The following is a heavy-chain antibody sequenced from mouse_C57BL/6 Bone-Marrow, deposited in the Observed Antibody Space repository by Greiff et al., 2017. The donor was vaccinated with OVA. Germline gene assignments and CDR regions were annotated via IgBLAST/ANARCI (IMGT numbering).Heavy chain of an antibody. D-gene: IGHD2-5*01. CDR3: ARRGAYYSKYVAWFAY. CDR1: GYTFTSYW. CDR2: IDPSDSYT. J-gene: IGHJ3*01. V-gene: IGHV1-50*01. Sequence: VQLQQPGAELVKPGASVKLSCKASGYTFTSYWMQWVKPRPGQGLEWIGEIDPSDSYTNYNQKFKGKATLTVHTSPSTAYMQLSSLTSEDSAVYYCARRGAYYSKYVAWFAYWGQGTLVTVSA.